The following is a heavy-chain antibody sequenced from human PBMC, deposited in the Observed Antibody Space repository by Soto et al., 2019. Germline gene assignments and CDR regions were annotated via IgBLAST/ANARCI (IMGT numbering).Heavy chain of an antibody. CDR3: ARDFGIVGATDAFDI. D-gene: IGHD1-26*01. Sequence: ASVKDSCKASGYTFTSYGISWVRQAPGQGLEWMGWISAYNGNTNYAQKLQGRVTMTTDTSTSTAYMELRSLGSDDTAVYYCARDFGIVGATDAFDIWGQGTMVTVSS. CDR1: GYTFTSYG. V-gene: IGHV1-18*01. J-gene: IGHJ3*02. CDR2: ISAYNGNT.